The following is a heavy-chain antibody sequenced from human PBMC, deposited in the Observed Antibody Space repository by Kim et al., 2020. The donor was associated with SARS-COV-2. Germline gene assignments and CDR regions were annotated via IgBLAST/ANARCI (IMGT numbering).Heavy chain of an antibody. V-gene: IGHV3-11*01. CDR1: GFSFSDFY. Sequence: GGSLRLSCAASGFSFSDFYMSWIRQTPGKGLEWLAYINGNSSIIFYAESVEGRFTISRDNTNNSLFLHMDGLTAGDTAVYYCARAVAGGVGAAGHWGQGTPVTVSS. CDR2: INGNSSII. CDR3: ARAVAGGVGAAGH. D-gene: IGHD1-26*01. J-gene: IGHJ4*02.